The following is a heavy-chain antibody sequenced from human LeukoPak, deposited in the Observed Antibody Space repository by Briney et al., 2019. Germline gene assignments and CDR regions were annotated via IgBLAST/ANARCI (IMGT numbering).Heavy chain of an antibody. D-gene: IGHD3-22*01. J-gene: IGHJ4*02. V-gene: IGHV3-23*01. CDR3: ARDSREYYDSSGYSDY. CDR1: GFTFSSYA. CDR2: ISGSGGST. Sequence: GGSLRLSCAASGFTFSSYAMSWVRQAPGKGLEWVSAISGSGGSTYYADSVKGRFTISRDNSKNTLYLQMNSLRAEDTAVYYCARDSREYYDSSGYSDYWGQGTLVTVSS.